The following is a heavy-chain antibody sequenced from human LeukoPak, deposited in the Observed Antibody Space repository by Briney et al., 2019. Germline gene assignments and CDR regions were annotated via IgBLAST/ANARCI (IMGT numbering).Heavy chain of an antibody. D-gene: IGHD5-24*01. CDR2: ISPSADIT. Sequence: GGSLRLSCAASGFTFSSYGMHWVRQAPGKGLEWISGISPSADITYYADSVKGRFTISRDNSENTVYLHMSSLRAGDTAVYFCAKDDAWLQFNDWGQGALVTVSS. CDR1: GFTFSSYG. CDR3: AKDDAWLQFND. V-gene: IGHV3-23*01. J-gene: IGHJ4*02.